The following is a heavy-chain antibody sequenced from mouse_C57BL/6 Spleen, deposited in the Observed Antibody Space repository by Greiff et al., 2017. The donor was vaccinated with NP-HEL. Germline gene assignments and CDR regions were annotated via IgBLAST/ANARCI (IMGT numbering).Heavy chain of an antibody. V-gene: IGHV1-52*01. CDR1: GYTFTSYW. CDR3: ARRGYYSNYEGWYFDV. D-gene: IGHD2-5*01. J-gene: IGHJ1*03. Sequence: VQLQQPGAELVRPGSSVKLSCKASGYTFTSYWMHWVKQRPIQGLEWIGNIDPSDSETHYNQKFKDKATLTVDKSSSTAYMQLSSLTSEDSAVYYCARRGYYSNYEGWYFDVWGTGTTVTVSS. CDR2: IDPSDSET.